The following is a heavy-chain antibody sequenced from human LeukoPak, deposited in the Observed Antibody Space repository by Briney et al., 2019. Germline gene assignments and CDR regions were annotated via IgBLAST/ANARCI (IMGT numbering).Heavy chain of an antibody. V-gene: IGHV3-30*04. Sequence: QSGRSLRLSCAASGFTFSNYALLWVRQSPGKGLEWVAVISYDGSNKFYADSVRGRFSISRDSSKNTLYLQMHSLRSEDTAVYYCAREVRGNLDYWGQGTLVTVSS. J-gene: IGHJ4*02. CDR1: GFTFSNYA. CDR3: AREVRGNLDY. CDR2: ISYDGSNK. D-gene: IGHD2-15*01.